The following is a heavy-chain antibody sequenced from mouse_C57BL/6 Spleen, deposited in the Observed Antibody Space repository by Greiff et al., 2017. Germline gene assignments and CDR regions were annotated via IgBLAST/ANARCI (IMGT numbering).Heavy chain of an antibody. CDR1: GFNINDYY. CDR3: ASDYGSSPFAY. J-gene: IGHJ3*01. CDR2: IDPEDGET. V-gene: IGHV14-2*01. D-gene: IGHD1-1*01. Sequence: VQLKESGAELVKPGASVKLSCTASGFNINDYYMHWVKQRTEQGLEWIGRIDPEDGETKYAPKFQGKATITADTSSNTAYLQLSSLTAEDTAVYYCASDYGSSPFAYWGQGTLVTVSA.